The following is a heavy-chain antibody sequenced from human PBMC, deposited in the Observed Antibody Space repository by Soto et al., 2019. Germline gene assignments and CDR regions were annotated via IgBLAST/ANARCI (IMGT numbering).Heavy chain of an antibody. Sequence: GASVNVSCKASGYTFTSYYMHWVRQAPGQGLEWMGIINPSGGSTSYAQKFQGRVTMTRDTSTSTVYMELSSLRSEDTAVYYCARSPPSLAVAGMSDWFDPWGQGTLVTVSS. CDR2: INPSGGST. V-gene: IGHV1-46*01. CDR1: GYTFTSYY. CDR3: ARSPPSLAVAGMSDWFDP. J-gene: IGHJ5*02. D-gene: IGHD6-19*01.